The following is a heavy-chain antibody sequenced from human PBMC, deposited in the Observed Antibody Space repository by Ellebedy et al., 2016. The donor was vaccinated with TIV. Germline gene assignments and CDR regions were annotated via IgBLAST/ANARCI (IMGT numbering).Heavy chain of an antibody. Sequence: AASVKVSCKASGGTSTIYSISXVRQAPGQGLEWMGGIIPKFGTAIYAQKFQGRATITADKSTSTTYMELSSLDSEDTAVYYCARPYKWDYENSHYYGLDVWGQGTTVTVSS. CDR1: GGTSTIYS. CDR2: IIPKFGTA. CDR3: ARPYKWDYENSHYYGLDV. J-gene: IGHJ6*02. V-gene: IGHV1-69*06. D-gene: IGHD1-26*01.